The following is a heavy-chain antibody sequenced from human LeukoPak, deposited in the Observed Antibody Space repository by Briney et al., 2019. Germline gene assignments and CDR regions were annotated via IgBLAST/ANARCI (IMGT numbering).Heavy chain of an antibody. CDR3: ARDWGWGYSYGYIFDY. Sequence: SETLSLTCTVSGYSISSGYYWGWIRQPPGKGLEWIGSIYHSGSTYYNPSIKSRVTISVDTSKNQFSLKLSSVTAADTAVYYCARDWGWGYSYGYIFDYWGQGTLVTVSS. V-gene: IGHV4-38-2*02. CDR2: IYHSGST. J-gene: IGHJ4*02. CDR1: GYSISSGYY. D-gene: IGHD5-18*01.